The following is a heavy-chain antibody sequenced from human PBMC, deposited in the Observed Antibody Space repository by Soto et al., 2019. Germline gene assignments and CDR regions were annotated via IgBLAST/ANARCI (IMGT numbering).Heavy chain of an antibody. J-gene: IGHJ4*02. V-gene: IGHV3-66*01. CDR3: ARGVSDGVDY. CDR2: IYSGGSS. CDR1: GFTVSSSY. Sequence: GGSLRLSCAASGFTVSSSYMSWVRQAPGKGLEWVSVIYSGGSSYYTDSVKGRFTISRDNSKNTLYLQMNSLRVEDTAVYYCARGVSDGVDYWGQGTLVTVSS. D-gene: IGHD3-16*01.